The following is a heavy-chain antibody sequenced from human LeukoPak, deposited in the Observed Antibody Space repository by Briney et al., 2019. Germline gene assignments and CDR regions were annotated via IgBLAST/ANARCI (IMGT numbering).Heavy chain of an antibody. CDR3: ARGTVTAPDY. CDR2: VDNDGSNT. Sequence: GGSLRLSCAASGFTFISYRFHWVRQAPGKGLMWVSRVDNDGSNTIYADSVKGRFTISRDNSKNTLYLQMNRLRPEDTAVYYCARGTVTAPDYWGQGTLVTVSS. D-gene: IGHD2-21*02. V-gene: IGHV3-74*01. J-gene: IGHJ4*02. CDR1: GFTFISYR.